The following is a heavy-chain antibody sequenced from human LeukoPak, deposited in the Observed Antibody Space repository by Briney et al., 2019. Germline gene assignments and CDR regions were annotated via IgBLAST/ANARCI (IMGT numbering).Heavy chain of an antibody. J-gene: IGHJ6*02. CDR1: GGSISSSNW. CDR2: VHHSGSS. Sequence: SETLSLTCAVSGGSISSSNWWSWVRQPPGKGLGWIGEVHHSGSSNYKPSLKSRVTISVDKSANQFSLKLSSVTATDTAVYYCARAAMYYDGSGYGHLDVWGQGTTVTVSS. CDR3: ARAAMYYDGSGYGHLDV. D-gene: IGHD3-22*01. V-gene: IGHV4-4*02.